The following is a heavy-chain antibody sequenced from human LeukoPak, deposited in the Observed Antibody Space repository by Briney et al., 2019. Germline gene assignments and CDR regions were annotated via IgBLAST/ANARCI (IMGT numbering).Heavy chain of an antibody. CDR2: INPNSGGT. CDR1: GYTFTGYY. J-gene: IGHJ4*02. CDR3: VRVFPWELSHYFDY. V-gene: IGHV1-2*02. D-gene: IGHD1-26*01. Sequence: ASVKVSCKASGYTFTGYYMHWVRQATGQGLEWMGWINPNSGGTNYAQKFQGRVTMTRDTSISTAYMELSRLRSDDTAVYYCVRVFPWELSHYFDYWGQGTLVTVSS.